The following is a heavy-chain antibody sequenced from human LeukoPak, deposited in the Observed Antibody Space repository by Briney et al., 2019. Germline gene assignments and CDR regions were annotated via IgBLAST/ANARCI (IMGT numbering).Heavy chain of an antibody. V-gene: IGHV1-18*01. D-gene: IGHD3-3*01. CDR2: ISAYNGNT. CDR1: AYTFTSYG. CDR3: ARDFSPVTTFGH. Sequence: ASVKVSCKASAYTFTSYGISWVRQAPGQGLEWMGWISAYNGNTNYAQKLQGRVTMTTDTSTSTAYMELRSLRSDDTAVYYCARDFSPVTTFGHWGQGTRVTVSS. J-gene: IGHJ4*02.